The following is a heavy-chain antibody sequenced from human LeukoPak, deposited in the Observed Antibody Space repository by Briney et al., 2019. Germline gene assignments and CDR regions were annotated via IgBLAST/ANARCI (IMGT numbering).Heavy chain of an antibody. D-gene: IGHD3-22*01. CDR2: IYFSGST. CDR1: GGSISSYY. CDR3: ARLSGLNWFDP. J-gene: IGHJ5*02. Sequence: SETLSLTCTVSGGSISSYYWSWLRQPPGKGLEWIGYIYFSGSTNYNPSLKSRVTISVDTSKNQFSLKLGSVTAADTAVYYCARLSGLNWFDPWGQGTLVTVSS. V-gene: IGHV4-59*08.